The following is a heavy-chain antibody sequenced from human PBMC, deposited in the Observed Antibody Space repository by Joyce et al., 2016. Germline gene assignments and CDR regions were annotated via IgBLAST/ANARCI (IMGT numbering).Heavy chain of an antibody. V-gene: IGHV3-30*18. CDR3: AKRGPYYSGSGSYSDY. J-gene: IGHJ4*02. CDR2: KSDDGSNK. CDR1: GFTLSSYG. D-gene: IGHD3-10*01. Sequence: QVQLVESGGGVVQPGRSLTLSCVASGFTLSSYGMHWVRQAAGKGLEWVAVKSDDGSNKYYADSVKGRFTISRDSSKNTLHLQMSSLRTEDTAVYYCAKRGPYYSGSGSYSDYWGQGTLVTVSS.